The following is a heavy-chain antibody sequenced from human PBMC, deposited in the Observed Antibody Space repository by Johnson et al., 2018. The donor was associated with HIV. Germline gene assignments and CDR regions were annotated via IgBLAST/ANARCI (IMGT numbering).Heavy chain of an antibody. D-gene: IGHD6-6*01. Sequence: VQLVESGGGLVQPGGSLRLSCAASGFTFSSYWMHWVRQAPGKGLVWVSRINSDGSSTYYADSVKGRFTISRDNSKNTLYLQMNSLRAEDTAVYYCARGGGYSIAAPSDAFDIWGQGTMVTVSS. CDR3: ARGGGYSIAAPSDAFDI. CDR2: INSDGSST. CDR1: GFTFSSYW. V-gene: IGHV3-74*02. J-gene: IGHJ3*02.